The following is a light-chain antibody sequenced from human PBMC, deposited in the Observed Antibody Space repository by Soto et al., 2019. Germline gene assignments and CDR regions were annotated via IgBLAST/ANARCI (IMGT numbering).Light chain of an antibody. CDR2: DDR. CDR1: NIGSKN. V-gene: IGLV3-21*02. Sequence: SYELTQPPSVSEAPGQTARITCEGNNIGSKNVHWYQQKPGQAPALVVYDDRGRPSGVPERLSGSNSGNTATLTISRVEAGDEADYYCQVWDSTSDHVVFGGGTKPPS. J-gene: IGLJ2*01. CDR3: QVWDSTSDHVV.